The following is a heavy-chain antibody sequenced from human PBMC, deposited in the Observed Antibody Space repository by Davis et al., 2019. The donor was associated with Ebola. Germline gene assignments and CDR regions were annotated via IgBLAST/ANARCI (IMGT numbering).Heavy chain of an antibody. V-gene: IGHV3-21*01. D-gene: IGHD4-11*01. Sequence: GESLKISCAASGFTFSSFDMSWIRQAPGKGLEWVSSITSVSSYIFYADSVKGRFTISRDNSKNTLYLQMNSLRPEDTAVYYCARDSDDYSFDYWGQGTLVTVSS. J-gene: IGHJ4*02. CDR1: GFTFSSFD. CDR3: ARDSDDYSFDY. CDR2: ITSVSSYI.